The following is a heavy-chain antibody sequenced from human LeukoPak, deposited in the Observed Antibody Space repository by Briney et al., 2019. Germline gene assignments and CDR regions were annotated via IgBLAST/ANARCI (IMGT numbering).Heavy chain of an antibody. CDR1: GFSFNTDW. V-gene: IGHV3-11*04. J-gene: IGHJ3*02. CDR3: ARVQSAFDI. Sequence: GGSLRLSCAAYGFSFNTDWMSWIRQAPGKGLEWVSYISSSGSTIYYADSVKGRFTISRDNAKNSLYLQMNSLRAEDTAVYYCARVQSAFDIWGQGTMVTVSS. CDR2: ISSSGSTI.